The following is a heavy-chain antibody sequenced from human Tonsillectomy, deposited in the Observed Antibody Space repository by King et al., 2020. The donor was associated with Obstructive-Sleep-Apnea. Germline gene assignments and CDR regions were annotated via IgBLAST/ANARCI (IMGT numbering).Heavy chain of an antibody. V-gene: IGHV3-21*01. CDR1: GFTFNSYS. D-gene: IGHD1-26*01. CDR3: ARDISGSYLNDY. Sequence: DVQLVESGGGLGKPGGSLRLSCAASGFTFNSYSMNWVRQATGTGLEWVSSICSGRIYIYYAESVKGRFTIPRDNAKNSLYLQMNSLRAEDTAVYYCARDISGSYLNDYWGQGTLVTVSS. J-gene: IGHJ4*02. CDR2: ICSGRIYI.